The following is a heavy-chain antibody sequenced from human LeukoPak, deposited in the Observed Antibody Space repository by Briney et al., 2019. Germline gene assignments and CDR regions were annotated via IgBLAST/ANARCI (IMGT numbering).Heavy chain of an antibody. CDR1: GFIFSNYG. D-gene: IGHD5-18*01. CDR2: IRYDGNKK. V-gene: IGHV3-30*02. Sequence: PGGSLRLSCAGSGFIFSNYGMHWVRQAPAKGLEWVAFIRYDGNKKYYADSVKGRFTISRDNSKNTLYLQMNSLRAEDTAVYYSAKGDGYSYGSLFDDWGQGTLVTVSS. CDR3: AKGDGYSYGSLFDD. J-gene: IGHJ4*02.